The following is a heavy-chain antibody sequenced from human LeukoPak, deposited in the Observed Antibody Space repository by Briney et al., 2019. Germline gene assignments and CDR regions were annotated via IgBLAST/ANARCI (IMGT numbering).Heavy chain of an antibody. Sequence: GSLRLSCVTSGFIFSTYTMNWVRQAPGKGLEWVSSISSSSRYIYYADSVKGRFTISRDNAKNSLYLQMNSLRADDTAAYYCARDNWVDYWGQGTLVTVSS. V-gene: IGHV3-21*01. CDR2: ISSSSRYI. CDR1: GFIFSTYT. CDR3: ARDNWVDY. D-gene: IGHD7-27*01. J-gene: IGHJ4*02.